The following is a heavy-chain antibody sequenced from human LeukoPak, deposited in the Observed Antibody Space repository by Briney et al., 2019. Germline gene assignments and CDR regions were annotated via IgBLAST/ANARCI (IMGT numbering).Heavy chain of an antibody. D-gene: IGHD4-17*01. J-gene: IGHJ4*02. Sequence: GGSLRLSCAASGFTFSSYWMHWVRQTPGEGLVWVSRINSDGSSTDYADSVKGRFTISRDNAKNTLYLQMSSLRAEDTAVYYCARDRFYGARYDYWGQGALVTVSS. V-gene: IGHV3-74*01. CDR2: INSDGSST. CDR1: GFTFSSYW. CDR3: ARDRFYGARYDY.